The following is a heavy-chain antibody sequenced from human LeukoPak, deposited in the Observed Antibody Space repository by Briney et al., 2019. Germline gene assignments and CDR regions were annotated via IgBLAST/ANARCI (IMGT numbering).Heavy chain of an antibody. CDR2: IYPGDSDT. J-gene: IGHJ2*01. CDR1: GYSFTSYW. V-gene: IGHV5-51*01. CDR3: ARDTSGYYFLDL. Sequence: GESLKISCKGSGYSFTSYWIAWVRQLPGKGLEWMGIIYPGDSDTRYSPSFQGQVTISADKSITTAYLQWGSLKASDTAIYYCARDTSGYYFLDLWGRGTLVIVSS. D-gene: IGHD3-22*01.